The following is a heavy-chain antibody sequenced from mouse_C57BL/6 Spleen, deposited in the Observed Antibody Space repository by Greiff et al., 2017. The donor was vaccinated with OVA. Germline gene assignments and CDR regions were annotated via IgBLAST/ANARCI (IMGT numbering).Heavy chain of an antibody. CDR3: ARNYSSFDY. J-gene: IGHJ2*01. Sequence: EVKVVESGGDLVKPGGSLKLSCAASGFTFSSYGMSWVRQTPDKRLEWVATISSGGSYTYYPDSVKGRFTISRDNAKNTLYLQMSSLKSEDTAMYYCARNYSSFDYWGQGTTLTVSS. V-gene: IGHV5-6*01. CDR1: GFTFSSYG. D-gene: IGHD2-5*01. CDR2: ISSGGSYT.